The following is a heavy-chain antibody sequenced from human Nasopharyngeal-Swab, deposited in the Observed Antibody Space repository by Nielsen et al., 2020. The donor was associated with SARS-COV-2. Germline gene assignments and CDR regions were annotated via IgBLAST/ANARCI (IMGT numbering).Heavy chain of an antibody. Sequence: SETLSLTCAAFGVSISDYSWNWIRQPPGKGLEWIAEITHTGSTNYNPSLRSRVSASVDTSKRQFSLRLTSVTAADTAVYYCARGVSGIVPAPVLGLGPWYSYYYMDVWGSGPTVTVSS. J-gene: IGHJ6*03. CDR1: GVSISDYS. V-gene: IGHV4-34*01. D-gene: IGHD2-8*01. CDR2: ITHTGST. CDR3: ARGVSGIVPAPVLGLGPWYSYYYMDV.